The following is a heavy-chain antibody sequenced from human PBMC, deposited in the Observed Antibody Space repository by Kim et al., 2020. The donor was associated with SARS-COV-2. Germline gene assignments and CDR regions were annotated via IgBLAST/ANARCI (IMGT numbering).Heavy chain of an antibody. J-gene: IGHJ4*02. CDR1: GFTFSSYG. CDR3: ARERYSAGVDY. D-gene: IGHD1-26*01. V-gene: IGHV3-33*01. CDR2: IWYDGSNK. Sequence: GGSLRLSCAASGFTFSSYGMHWVRQAPGKGLEWVAVIWYDGSNKYYADSVKGRFTISRDNSKNTLYLQMNSLRAEDTAVYYCARERYSAGVDYWGQGTLVTVSS.